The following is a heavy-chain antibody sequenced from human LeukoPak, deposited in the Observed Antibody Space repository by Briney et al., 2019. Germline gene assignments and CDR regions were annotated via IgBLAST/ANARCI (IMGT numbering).Heavy chain of an antibody. Sequence: SETLSLTCTVSGGSISSYYWSWIRQPPGKGREWIGFIYYSGSTNYNPSLKSRVTISVDTSKNQFSLKLSSVTAADTAVYYCARPGVAAADYAFDIWGQGTMVTVSS. CDR2: IYYSGST. J-gene: IGHJ3*02. CDR3: ARPGVAAADYAFDI. CDR1: GGSISSYY. D-gene: IGHD6-13*01. V-gene: IGHV4-59*08.